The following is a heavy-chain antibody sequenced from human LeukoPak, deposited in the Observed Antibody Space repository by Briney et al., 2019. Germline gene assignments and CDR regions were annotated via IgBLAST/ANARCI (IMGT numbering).Heavy chain of an antibody. Sequence: ASVKVSCTASGYTFTSYGISWVRQAPGQGLEWMGWISAYNGNTNYAQKLQGRVTMTTDTSTSTAYMELRSLRSDDTAVYYCATGTDYDILTGYHSFDYWGQGTLVTVSS. V-gene: IGHV1-18*01. CDR3: ATGTDYDILTGYHSFDY. D-gene: IGHD3-9*01. CDR2: ISAYNGNT. CDR1: GYTFTSYG. J-gene: IGHJ4*02.